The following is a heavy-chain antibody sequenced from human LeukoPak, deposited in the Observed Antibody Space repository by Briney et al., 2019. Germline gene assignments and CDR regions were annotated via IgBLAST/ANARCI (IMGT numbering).Heavy chain of an antibody. V-gene: IGHV3-7*01. CDR1: GFTFSSYW. CDR3: AGPVVRFLDPFDY. Sequence: GGSLRLSCAASGFTFSSYWMSWVRQAPGKGLEWVANIKQDGGEKYYVDSVKGRFTISRDNAKNSLYLQMNSLRAEDTAVYYCAGPVVRFLDPFDYWGQGTLVTVSS. CDR2: IKQDGGEK. J-gene: IGHJ4*02. D-gene: IGHD3-3*01.